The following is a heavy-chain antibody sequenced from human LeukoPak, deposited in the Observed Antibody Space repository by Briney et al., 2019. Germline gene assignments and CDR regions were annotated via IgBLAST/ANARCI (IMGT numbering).Heavy chain of an antibody. CDR2: ISWDGGTT. J-gene: IGHJ4*02. D-gene: IGHD5-24*01. CDR1: GFTFDDYT. V-gene: IGHV3-43*01. Sequence: GGSLRLSCEASGFTFDDYTMHWVRQSPGKGLEWVSLISWDGGTTYYADSVRGRFTTSRDNSKNSLYLQMNSLRTEDTALYYCAKDKGDGYNLRGLDYWGQGTLVTVSS. CDR3: AKDKGDGYNLRGLDY.